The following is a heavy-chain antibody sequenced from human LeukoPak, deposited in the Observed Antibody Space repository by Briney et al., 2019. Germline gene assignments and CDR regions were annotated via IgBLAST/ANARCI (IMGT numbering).Heavy chain of an antibody. D-gene: IGHD6-13*01. J-gene: IGHJ4*02. Sequence: AASVTVSCKASGGTFSSYAISWVRQAPGQGLEWMGRIIPILGIANYAQKFQGRVTITADKSTSTAYMELSSLRSEDTAVYYCARHYSSSWTHPSSFDYWGQGTLVTVSS. V-gene: IGHV1-69*04. CDR2: IIPILGIA. CDR3: ARHYSSSWTHPSSFDY. CDR1: GGTFSSYA.